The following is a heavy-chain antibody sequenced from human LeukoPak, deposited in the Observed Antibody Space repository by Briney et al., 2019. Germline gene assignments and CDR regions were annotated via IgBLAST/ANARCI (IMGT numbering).Heavy chain of an antibody. D-gene: IGHD6-13*01. Sequence: ASVKVSCKASGYTSTNYGISWVRQAPGQGLEWMGWISVFYGHTNYSQNFQGRLTMTTHTSTSTAYLELRSLRSDDTAVYYCVREVSAANAGYMDVWGTGTTVTVSS. J-gene: IGHJ6*03. CDR2: ISVFYGHT. CDR3: VREVSAANAGYMDV. CDR1: GYTSTNYG. V-gene: IGHV1-18*01.